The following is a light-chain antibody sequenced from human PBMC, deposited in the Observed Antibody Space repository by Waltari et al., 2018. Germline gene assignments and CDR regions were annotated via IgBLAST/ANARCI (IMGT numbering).Light chain of an antibody. CDR2: DTS. CDR3: QQRRNWPLT. V-gene: IGKV3-11*01. J-gene: IGKJ4*01. Sequence: DIVLTQSPATLSLSPGERATLSCRASQSRSNYLAWYQQKPGQAPRLLIYDTSNRATGIPARFSGSGFGTDFTLTISSLEPEDFAVYYCQQRRNWPLTFGGGTKVEIK. CDR1: QSRSNY.